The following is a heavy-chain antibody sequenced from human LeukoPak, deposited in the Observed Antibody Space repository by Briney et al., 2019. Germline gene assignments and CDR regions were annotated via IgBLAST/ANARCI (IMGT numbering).Heavy chain of an antibody. CDR1: GGSISSYY. CDR2: IYTSGST. CDR3: ARVADYYDSSGYSPGAFDI. V-gene: IGHV4-4*07. D-gene: IGHD3-22*01. Sequence: SETLSLTCTASGGSISSYYWSWIRQPAGEGLEWIGHIYTSGSTKYSPSLKSRVTMSVDTSKNQFSLKLSSVTAADTAVYYCARVADYYDSSGYSPGAFDIWGQGTMVTVSS. J-gene: IGHJ3*02.